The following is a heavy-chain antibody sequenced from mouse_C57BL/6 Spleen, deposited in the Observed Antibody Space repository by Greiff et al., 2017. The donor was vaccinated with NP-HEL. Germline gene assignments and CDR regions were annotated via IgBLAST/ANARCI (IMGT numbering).Heavy chain of an antibody. D-gene: IGHD2-5*01. CDR3: ARGRYSNYGTMDY. CDR1: GYTFTSYW. Sequence: QVQLQQPGAELVKPGASVKLSCKASGYTFTSYWMQWVKQRPGQGLEWIGEIDPSDSYTNYNQKFKGKATLTVDTTSSTAYMQLSSLTSEDSAVYYCARGRYSNYGTMDYWGQGTSFTVSS. V-gene: IGHV1-50*01. J-gene: IGHJ4*01. CDR2: IDPSDSYT.